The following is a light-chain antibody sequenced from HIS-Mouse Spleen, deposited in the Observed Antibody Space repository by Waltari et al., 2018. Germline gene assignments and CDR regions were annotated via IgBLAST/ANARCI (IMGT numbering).Light chain of an antibody. V-gene: IGKV1-9*01. CDR1: QGISRY. CDR3: QQLNSDPPT. J-gene: IGKJ1*01. CDR2: AAS. Sequence: DIQLTQSPSFLSASVGDRLTITCRASQGISRYLAWYQHKPEKAPKLLIYAASTLKSGVPSRFSGSGSETEYTLTISRLRPEDFATYYCQQLNSDPPTFGQGTKVEIK.